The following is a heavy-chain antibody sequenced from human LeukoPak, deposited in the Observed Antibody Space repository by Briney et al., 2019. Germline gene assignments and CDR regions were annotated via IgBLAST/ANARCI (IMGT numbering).Heavy chain of an antibody. Sequence: GRSLRLSCAASGFTFSSYAMHWVRQAPGKGLEWVAVISYDGSNKYYADSVKGRFTISRDNAKNSLYLQMNSLRAEDTAVYYCARGLDFWSGSYDYWGQGTLVTVSS. D-gene: IGHD3-3*01. J-gene: IGHJ4*02. CDR3: ARGLDFWSGSYDY. CDR1: GFTFSSYA. CDR2: ISYDGSNK. V-gene: IGHV3-30-3*01.